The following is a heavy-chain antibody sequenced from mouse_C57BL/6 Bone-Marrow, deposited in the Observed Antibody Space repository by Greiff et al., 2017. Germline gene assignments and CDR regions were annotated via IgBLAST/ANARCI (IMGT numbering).Heavy chain of an antibody. V-gene: IGHV1-64*01. J-gene: IGHJ3*01. CDR3: ASHYDYDWFAY. D-gene: IGHD2-4*01. CDR2: IHPNSGST. CDR1: GYTFTSYW. Sequence: QVQLQQPGAELVKPGASVKLSCKASGYTFTSYWLHWVKQRPGQGLEWIGMIHPNSGSTNYNEKFKSKATLPVDKSSSTAYMQLSSLTSEASAVYYCASHYDYDWFAYWGQGTLVTVSA.